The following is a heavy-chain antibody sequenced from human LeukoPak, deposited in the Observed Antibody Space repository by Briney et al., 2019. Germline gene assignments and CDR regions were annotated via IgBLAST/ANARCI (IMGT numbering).Heavy chain of an antibody. D-gene: IGHD3-10*01. CDR3: ARDLAGYYGSGSGGGY. CDR2: MNPNSGNT. Sequence: RASVKVSCKASGYTSTSYDINWVRQATGQGLEWMGWMNPNSGNTGYAQKFQGRVTMTRNTSISTAYMELSSLRSEDTAVYYCARDLAGYYGSGSGGGYWGQGTLVTVSS. J-gene: IGHJ4*02. CDR1: GYTSTSYD. V-gene: IGHV1-8*01.